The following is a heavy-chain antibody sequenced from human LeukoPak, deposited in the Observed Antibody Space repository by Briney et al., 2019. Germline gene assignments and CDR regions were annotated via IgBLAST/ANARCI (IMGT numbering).Heavy chain of an antibody. D-gene: IGHD3-22*01. CDR2: IYTSGST. J-gene: IGHJ3*02. CDR3: ARSGYYDSSGYLKDDAFDI. V-gene: IGHV4-4*07. Sequence: SETLSLTCTVSGGSISSYYWSWIRQPAGKGLEWIGRIYTSGSTNYNPSLKSRVTMSVDTSKNQFSLKLSSVTAADTAVYYCARSGYYDSSGYLKDDAFDIWGQGTMVTISS. CDR1: GGSISSYY.